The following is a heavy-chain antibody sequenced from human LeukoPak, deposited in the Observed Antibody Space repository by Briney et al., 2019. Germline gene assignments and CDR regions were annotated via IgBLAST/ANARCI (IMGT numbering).Heavy chain of an antibody. CDR1: GGSISGYY. D-gene: IGHD6-13*01. V-gene: IGHV4-59*01. CDR3: AKRGRSSWYFDY. J-gene: IGHJ4*02. CDR2: IHYSGTT. Sequence: SETLSLTCTVSGGSISGYYWNWIRQPPGKGLEWIGYIHYSGTTNYNPSLKSRVTISVDTSKNQLSLKLSSVTAADTAVYFCAKRGRSSWYFDYWCQGNQVTVSS.